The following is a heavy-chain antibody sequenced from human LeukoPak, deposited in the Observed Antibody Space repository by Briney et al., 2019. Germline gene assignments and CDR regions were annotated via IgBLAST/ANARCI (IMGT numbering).Heavy chain of an antibody. J-gene: IGHJ4*02. V-gene: IGHV3-30*01. D-gene: IGHD3-3*01. CDR2: ISYDGSNK. Sequence: GRSLGLSCAASGFTFSSYAMHWVRQAPGKGLEWVAVISYDGSNKYYADSVKGRFTISRDNSKNTLYLQMNSLRAEDTAVYYCARDSSVVIILYYFDYWGQGTLVTVSS. CDR3: ARDSSVVIILYYFDY. CDR1: GFTFSSYA.